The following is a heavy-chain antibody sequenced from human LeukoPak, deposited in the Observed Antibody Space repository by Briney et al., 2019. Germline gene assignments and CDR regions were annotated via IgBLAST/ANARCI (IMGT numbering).Heavy chain of an antibody. D-gene: IGHD1-26*01. J-gene: IGHJ6*03. CDR2: ISSSGSHI. V-gene: IGHV3-21*01. CDR1: GFTFSSYS. CDR3: ARGARPIVGTIQNTYYYYMDV. Sequence: GGSLRLSCAASGFTFSSYSMNWVRQAPGKGLEWVSSISSSGSHIYYPDSLKGRFTISRDNAKNSLYLQMNSLRAEDTAVYYCARGARPIVGTIQNTYYYYMDVWGKGTTVTVSS.